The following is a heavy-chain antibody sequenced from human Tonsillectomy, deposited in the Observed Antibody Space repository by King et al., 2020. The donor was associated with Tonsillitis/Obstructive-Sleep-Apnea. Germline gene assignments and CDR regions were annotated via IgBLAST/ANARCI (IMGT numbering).Heavy chain of an antibody. CDR2: IRSRAYGGTA. D-gene: IGHD1-1*01. J-gene: IGHJ4*02. CDR1: GFTFGKYV. V-gene: IGHV3-49*05. CDR3: TRDLGELEPSLGY. Sequence: VQLVESGGGLVKPGRSLRLSCTASGFTFGKYVMSWFRQAPGKGLEWVSFIRSRAYGGTAEYAASVKGRFTISRDDSKNIAYLQMNSLKSEDTGVYYCTRDLGELEPSLGYWGQGTLVTVSS.